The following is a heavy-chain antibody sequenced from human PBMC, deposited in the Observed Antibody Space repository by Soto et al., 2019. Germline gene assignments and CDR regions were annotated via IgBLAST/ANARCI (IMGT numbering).Heavy chain of an antibody. D-gene: IGHD4-17*01. J-gene: IGHJ6*02. Sequence: QVQLVESGGGVVQPGRSLRLSCAASGFSFSSYGMHWVRQAPGKWLEWVSVISYDGSNKYFADSVKGRFTISRDNSMNTLYLQMTSLTTEATSVYYCAKAFPAFVTTCGMDVCGQGTTVTVSS. V-gene: IGHV3-30*18. CDR2: ISYDGSNK. CDR3: AKAFPAFVTTCGMDV. CDR1: GFSFSSYG.